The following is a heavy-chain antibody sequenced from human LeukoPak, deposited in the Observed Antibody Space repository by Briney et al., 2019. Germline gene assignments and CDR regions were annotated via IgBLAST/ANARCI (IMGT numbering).Heavy chain of an antibody. CDR2: IIPIFGTA. CDR3: ARESPTMLGFDY. Sequence: ASVKVSCKASGGTFSSYAISWVRQAPGQGLEWMGRIIPIFGTANYAQKFQGRVTITTDESTSTAYMELSSLRSEDTAVYYCARESPTMLGFDYWGQGTLVTVSS. J-gene: IGHJ4*02. V-gene: IGHV1-69*05. D-gene: IGHD3-10*02. CDR1: GGTFSSYA.